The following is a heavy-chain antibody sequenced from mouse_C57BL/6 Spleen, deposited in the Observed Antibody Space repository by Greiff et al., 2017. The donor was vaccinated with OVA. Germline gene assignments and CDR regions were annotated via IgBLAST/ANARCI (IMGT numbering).Heavy chain of an antibody. V-gene: IGHV1-50*01. CDR2: IDPSDSYT. D-gene: IGHD4-1*02. CDR1: GYTFTSYW. J-gene: IGHJ2*01. CDR3: ALNWEGKNY. Sequence: QVQLQQPGAELVKPGASVKLSCKASGYTFTSYWMQWVKQRPGQGLEWIGEIDPSDSYTNYNQKFKGKATLTVDTSSSTAYMQLSSLTSEDSAVYYCALNWEGKNYWGQGTTLTVSS.